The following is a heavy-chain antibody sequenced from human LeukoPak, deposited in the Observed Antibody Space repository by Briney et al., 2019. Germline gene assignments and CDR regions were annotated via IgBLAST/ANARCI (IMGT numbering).Heavy chain of an antibody. CDR2: IYYSGST. J-gene: IGHJ4*02. V-gene: IGHV4-39*01. Sequence: SETLSLTCTVSGGSISSSSYYWGWIRQPPGKGLEWIGSIYYSGSTYYNPSLKSQVTISVDTSKNQFSLKLSSVTAADTAVYYCARGLDYGDYVGYWGQGTLVTVSS. CDR3: ARGLDYGDYVGY. CDR1: GGSISSSSYY. D-gene: IGHD4-17*01.